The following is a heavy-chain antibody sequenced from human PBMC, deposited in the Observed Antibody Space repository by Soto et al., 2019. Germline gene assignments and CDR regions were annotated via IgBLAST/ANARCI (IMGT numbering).Heavy chain of an antibody. CDR1: GFSFDDYA. D-gene: IGHD6-13*01. J-gene: IGHJ5*02. CDR3: AKEIAADGTRWFDP. Sequence: GGSLRLSCAASGFSFDDYAMHWVRQAPGKGLEWVSGISWNSGSIGYADSVKGRFTISRDNAKNSLYLQMNSLRAEDTALYYCAKEIAADGTRWFDPWGQGTLVTVSS. CDR2: ISWNSGSI. V-gene: IGHV3-9*01.